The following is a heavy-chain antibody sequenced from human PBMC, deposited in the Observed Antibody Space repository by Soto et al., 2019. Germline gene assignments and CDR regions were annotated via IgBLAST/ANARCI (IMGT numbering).Heavy chain of an antibody. J-gene: IGHJ6*02. D-gene: IGHD6-13*01. CDR1: GASISSSNW. CDR3: ARSIAAAGTWYYYYYYGMDV. CDR2: IYHSGST. Sequence: NPSGSLYLTSTLSGASISSSNWLNLVRQPPGQGPNWIGEIYHSGSTNYNPALQSRVTIGIDKSKNQFSLKLSSVTAADTAVYYCARSIAAAGTWYYYYYYGMDVWGQGTTVTVSS. V-gene: IGHV4-4*02.